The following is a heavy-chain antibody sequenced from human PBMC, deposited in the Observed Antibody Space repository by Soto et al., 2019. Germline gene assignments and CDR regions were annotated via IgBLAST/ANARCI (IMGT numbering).Heavy chain of an antibody. CDR3: ARDTRDAFDI. J-gene: IGHJ3*02. CDR2: INHSGST. Sequence: PSETLSLTCAVYGGSFSGYYWSWIRQPPGKGLEWIGEINHSGSTNYNPSLKSRVTISVDKSKNQFSLKLSSVTAADTAVYYCARDTRDAFDIWGQGTMVTVSS. V-gene: IGHV4-34*01. CDR1: GGSFSGYY. D-gene: IGHD2-15*01.